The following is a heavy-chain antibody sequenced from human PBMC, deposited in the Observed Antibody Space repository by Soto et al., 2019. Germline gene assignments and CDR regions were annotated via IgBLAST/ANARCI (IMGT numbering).Heavy chain of an antibody. CDR3: ARGEQYSGRIFDY. J-gene: IGHJ4*01. CDR2: TYYRFKWYY. CDR1: GDSVSSNSAG. D-gene: IGHD1-26*01. V-gene: IGHV6-1*01. Sequence: PSPTLSLTCAITGDSVSSNSAGWSWVRQSPSRGLEWLGRTYYRFKWYYEYAVSVRGRITINPDTSKNQYSLQLNSVTPEDTAVYFCARGEQYSGRIFDYWGQGTLVTVSS.